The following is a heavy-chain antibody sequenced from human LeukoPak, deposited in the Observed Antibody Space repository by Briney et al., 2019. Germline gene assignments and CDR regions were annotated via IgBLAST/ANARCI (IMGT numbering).Heavy chain of an antibody. CDR2: IKSKTDGGTT. V-gene: IGHV3-15*01. CDR3: TTDPRN. J-gene: IGHJ4*02. Sequence: GGSLRLSCAASGFTFSKSWMSWVRQAPGKGLEWVGRIKSKTDGGTTDHAAPVKGRFTISRDDSKNMVYLQMNSLETEDTAVYYCTTDPRNWGQGTLVTVSS. CDR1: GFTFSKSW.